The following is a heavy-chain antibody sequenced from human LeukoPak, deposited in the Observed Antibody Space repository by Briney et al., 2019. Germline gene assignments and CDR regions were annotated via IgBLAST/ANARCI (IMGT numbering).Heavy chain of an antibody. J-gene: IGHJ3*02. CDR3: TTERTDAFDI. CDR2: IKSKTDGGTT. Sequence: PGGPLTSSCAAPGFISRNPWRSGFRRPPGRGWGGVGNIKSKTDGGTTDHAAPVKGRFTISRDDLKKTLYLQMNSLKTEDTAVYYCTTERTDAFDIWGQGTMVTVSS. CDR1: GFISRNPW. V-gene: IGHV3-15*01.